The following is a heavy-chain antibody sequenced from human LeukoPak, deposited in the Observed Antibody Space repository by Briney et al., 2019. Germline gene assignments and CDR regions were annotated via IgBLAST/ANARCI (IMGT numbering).Heavy chain of an antibody. D-gene: IGHD1-26*01. J-gene: IGHJ4*02. CDR2: IGTRGSSI. Sequence: PGGSLRLSCAASGFTFSDYYMSWIRQAPGKGLEWVSYIGTRGSSIYYADSVKGRFTISRDNAKNSLYLQMNSLRAEDTAVYYCARDKIVGATHFDYWGQGTLVTVSS. CDR1: GFTFSDYY. V-gene: IGHV3-11*04. CDR3: ARDKIVGATHFDY.